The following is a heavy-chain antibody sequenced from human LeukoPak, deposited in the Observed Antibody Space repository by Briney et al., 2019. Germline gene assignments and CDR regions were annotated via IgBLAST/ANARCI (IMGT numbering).Heavy chain of an antibody. CDR2: INAGNGNT. V-gene: IGHV1-3*01. J-gene: IGHJ4*02. CDR3: ARLSPYSSSWYFLDY. CDR1: GYTFTSYA. Sequence: ASVKVSCEASGYTFTSYAMHWVRQAPGQRLEWMGWINAGNGNTKYSQKFQGRVTITRDTSASTAYMELSSLRSEDTAVYYCARLSPYSSSWYFLDYWGQGTLVTVSS. D-gene: IGHD6-13*01.